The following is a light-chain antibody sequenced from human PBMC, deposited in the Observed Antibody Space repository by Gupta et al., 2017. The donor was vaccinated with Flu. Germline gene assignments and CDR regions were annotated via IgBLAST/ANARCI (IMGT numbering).Light chain of an antibody. CDR2: EDR. CDR1: ALANKY. V-gene: IGLV3-10*01. J-gene: IGLJ3*02. CDR3: YSTDTSGNHRV. Sequence: GQTARITCSGDALANKYAYWYQQKSGQAPVLIIYEDRKRPSGIPERFSGSSSGTTATLTISGAQVEDEADYYCYSTDTSGNHRVFGGGTKLTVL.